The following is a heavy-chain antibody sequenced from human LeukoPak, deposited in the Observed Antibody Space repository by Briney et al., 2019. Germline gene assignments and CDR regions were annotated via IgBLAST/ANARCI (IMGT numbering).Heavy chain of an antibody. Sequence: SETLSLTCTVSGGSISSHYWSWIRQPPGKGLEWIGYIYYSGSTNYNPSLKSRVTISVDTSKNQFSLKLSSVTAADTAVYYCASWGGYTRKLGYWGQGTLVTAPS. V-gene: IGHV4-59*11. D-gene: IGHD3-16*01. CDR3: ASWGGYTRKLGY. CDR1: GGSISSHY. J-gene: IGHJ4*02. CDR2: IYYSGST.